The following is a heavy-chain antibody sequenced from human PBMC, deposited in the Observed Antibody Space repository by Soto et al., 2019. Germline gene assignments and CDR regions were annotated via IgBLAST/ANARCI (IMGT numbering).Heavy chain of an antibody. V-gene: IGHV4-31*03. J-gene: IGHJ5*02. CDR1: GGSISSGGYY. Sequence: QVQLQESGPGLVKPSQTLSLTCTVSGGSISSGGYYWSWIRQHPGKGLEWIGYIYYSGSTYYNPSLKSRVTISVDTSKNQFSLKLSFVTAADTAVYYCARGSYGDYWFDPWGQGTLVTVSS. D-gene: IGHD4-17*01. CDR3: ARGSYGDYWFDP. CDR2: IYYSGST.